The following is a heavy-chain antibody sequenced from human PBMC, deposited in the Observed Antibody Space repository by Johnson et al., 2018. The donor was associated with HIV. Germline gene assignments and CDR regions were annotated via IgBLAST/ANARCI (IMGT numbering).Heavy chain of an antibody. J-gene: IGHJ3*02. Sequence: QVQLVESGGGLVQPGRSLRLSCAASGFTFSSYAMHWVRQAPGKWLEWVAVISYDGSNKYYADSVKGRFTISRDNSKNTLYLQMNSLRAEDTAVYYCAPLGDAFDMWGLGTVVTVSS. CDR1: GFTFSSYA. V-gene: IGHV3-30-3*01. CDR2: ISYDGSNK. D-gene: IGHD7-27*01. CDR3: APLGDAFDM.